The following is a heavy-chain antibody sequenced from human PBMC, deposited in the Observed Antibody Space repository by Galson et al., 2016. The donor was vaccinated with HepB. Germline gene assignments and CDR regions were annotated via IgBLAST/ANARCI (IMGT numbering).Heavy chain of an antibody. CDR1: GASISGYY. CDR3: ARDDSGGWYGFHYGMDV. D-gene: IGHD6-19*01. V-gene: IGHV4-59*01. J-gene: IGHJ6*02. Sequence: ETLSLTCTVSGASISGYYLSWIRQPPGKGLEWIGYIYYSGRTNYNPSLKSRVTISVDTSKNQFSLKLSSVTAADTAVYYWARDDSGGWYGFHYGMDVWGQGTPVTVSS. CDR2: IYYSGRT.